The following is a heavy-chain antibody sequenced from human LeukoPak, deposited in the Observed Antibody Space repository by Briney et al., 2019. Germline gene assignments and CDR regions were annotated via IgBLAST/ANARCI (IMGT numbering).Heavy chain of an antibody. CDR3: AKQSYARSLGE. J-gene: IGHJ4*02. V-gene: IGHV3-23*01. CDR1: GFTFSRSA. D-gene: IGHD2-8*01. Sequence: GGSLRLSCAASGFTFSRSAMTWVRQTPGKGLDWVSSISSSGNTYYADSVKGRFTISRDNSKNTLYLQMSSLRVEDTAVYYCAKQSYARSLGEGGPGTLVSVSS. CDR2: ISSSGNT.